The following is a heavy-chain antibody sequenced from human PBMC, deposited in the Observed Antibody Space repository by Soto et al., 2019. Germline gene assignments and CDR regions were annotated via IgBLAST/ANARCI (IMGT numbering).Heavy chain of an antibody. CDR1: GFSFSNYA. J-gene: IGHJ4*02. CDR3: AKEYRTSFDY. V-gene: IGHV3-23*01. Sequence: PGGSLRLSCAASGFSFSNYAMNWVRQAPGKGLEWVSAISAGGSNTNYADSVKGRFTISSDNSKNTLYLQMNGLRADDTAVYYCAKEYRTSFDYWGQGTPVTVSS. D-gene: IGHD3-16*02. CDR2: ISAGGSNT.